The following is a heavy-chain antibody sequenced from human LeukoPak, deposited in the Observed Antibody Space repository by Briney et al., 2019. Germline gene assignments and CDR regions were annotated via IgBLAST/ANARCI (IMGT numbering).Heavy chain of an antibody. D-gene: IGHD1-14*01. Sequence: SETLSLTCAVYGGSFSGYYWSWIRQPTGKGLEWIGEINHSGSTNYNPSLKSRVTISVDTSKNQFSLKLSSVTAADTAVYYCASTLKYRAGAYYYYYYYMDVWGKGTTVTVSS. J-gene: IGHJ6*03. CDR1: GGSFSGYY. CDR3: ASTLKYRAGAYYYYYYYMDV. CDR2: INHSGST. V-gene: IGHV4-34*01.